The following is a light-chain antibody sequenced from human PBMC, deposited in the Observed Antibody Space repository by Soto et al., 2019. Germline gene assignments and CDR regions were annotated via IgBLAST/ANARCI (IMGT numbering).Light chain of an antibody. CDR3: ETWDDSRKAVV. V-gene: IGLV1-44*01. J-gene: IGLJ2*01. CDR2: SNN. CDR1: SSNVGGNT. Sequence: QAVVTQPPSTSGTPGQRVTISCSGSSSNVGGNTVTWYQQLSGTAPKLLIYSNNQRPSGVPDRFSGSKSGTSASLAISGLQSEDEADYNCETWDDSRKAVVFGGGTKLTVL.